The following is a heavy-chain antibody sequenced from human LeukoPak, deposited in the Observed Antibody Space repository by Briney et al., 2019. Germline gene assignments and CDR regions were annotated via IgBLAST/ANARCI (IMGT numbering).Heavy chain of an antibody. V-gene: IGHV4-4*02. D-gene: IGHD3-3*01. CDR1: GDSISSQSW. J-gene: IGHJ5*02. CDR3: ARTNYDDTWFDP. CDR2: IHHTGST. Sequence: SGTLSLTCAVSGDSISSQSWWSWVRQPPGKGLEWIGEIHHTGSTNYNPSLKSRVTIAVDKSKDQFSLKLSSVTAADTAVYYCARTNYDDTWFDPWGQGTLVTVSS.